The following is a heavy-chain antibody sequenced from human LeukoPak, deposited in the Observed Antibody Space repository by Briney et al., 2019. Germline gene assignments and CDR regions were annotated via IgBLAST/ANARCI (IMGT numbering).Heavy chain of an antibody. J-gene: IGHJ6*02. D-gene: IGHD6-13*01. V-gene: IGHV1-46*01. Sequence: ASVKVSCKASGYTFTSYYMHWVRQAPGQGLEWMGIINPRGGSTSYAQKFQGRVTMTRDTSTSTVYMELSSLRPEDTAVYYCARDLHFAAAGAQYYYGMDVWGQGTTVTVSS. CDR3: ARDLHFAAAGAQYYYGMDV. CDR2: INPRGGST. CDR1: GYTFTSYY.